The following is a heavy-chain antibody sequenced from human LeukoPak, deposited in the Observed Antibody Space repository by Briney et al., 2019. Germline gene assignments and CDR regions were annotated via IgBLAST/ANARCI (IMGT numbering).Heavy chain of an antibody. CDR2: ISSSSSSYI. V-gene: IGHV3-21*01. CDR1: GFTFSSYS. Sequence: GESLRLSCAASGFTFSSYSMNWVRQAPGKGLEWVSSISSSSSSYIYYADSVKGRFTISRDNAKNSLYLQMNSLRAEDTAVYYCASHLLSSWFIGYWGQGTLVTVSS. D-gene: IGHD6-13*01. CDR3: ASHLLSSWFIGY. J-gene: IGHJ4*02.